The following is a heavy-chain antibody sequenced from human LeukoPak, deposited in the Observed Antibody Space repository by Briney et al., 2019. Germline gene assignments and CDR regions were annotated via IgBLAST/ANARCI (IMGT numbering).Heavy chain of an antibody. J-gene: IGHJ4*02. CDR1: GFTFSTYW. V-gene: IGHV3-74*01. D-gene: IGHD6-19*01. CDR3: ARGGLDPVDY. Sequence: GGSLRLSCAASGFTFSTYWMHWVRQAPGKGLVWVSRINPDGSSTSYADSVKGRFTISRDNAKSTLFLQMNSLRVDDTAVYYCARGGLDPVDYWGQGTLVTVSS. CDR2: INPDGSST.